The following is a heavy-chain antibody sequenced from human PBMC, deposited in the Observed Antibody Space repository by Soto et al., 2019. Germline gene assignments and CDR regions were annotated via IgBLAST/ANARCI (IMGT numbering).Heavy chain of an antibody. CDR1: GFTFSGYG. D-gene: IGHD6-19*01. V-gene: IGHV3-30*18. CDR2: ISYDGSKT. J-gene: IGHJ4*02. CDR3: AKDNSGGSSVADY. Sequence: QVQLVESGGGVVQPGRSLRLSCAASGFTFSGYGMHWVRQAPGKGLEWVALISYDGSKTYYADSVKGRLTVSRDNSKNTLNLQMSSLRPEDTAVYYCAKDNSGGSSVADYWGQGTLVTVSS.